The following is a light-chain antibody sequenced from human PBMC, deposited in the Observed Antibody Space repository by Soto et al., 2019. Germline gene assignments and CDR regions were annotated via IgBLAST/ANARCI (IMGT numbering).Light chain of an antibody. CDR1: QSVGSN. Sequence: EVVMTQFPATLSVSPGERATLSCRASQSVGSNLAWYQHKHGQAPRLLMYAASARATGIPARFSGSGSGTEFTLTISSLQSEEFAVYYCQQYDNWPPITVGQVTRLEIK. CDR3: QQYDNWPPIT. V-gene: IGKV3-15*01. J-gene: IGKJ5*01. CDR2: AAS.